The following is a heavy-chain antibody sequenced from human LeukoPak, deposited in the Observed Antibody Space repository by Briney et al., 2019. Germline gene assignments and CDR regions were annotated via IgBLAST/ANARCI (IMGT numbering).Heavy chain of an antibody. CDR2: IIPIFGTA. D-gene: IGHD1-7*01. V-gene: IGHV1-69*05. Sequence: SVTVSCKASGGTFSSYAISWVRQAPGQGLEWMGGIIPIFGTANYAQKFQGRVTITTDESTSTAYMELSSLRSEGTAVYYCARGIENLELGWFDYWGQGTLVTVSS. J-gene: IGHJ4*02. CDR1: GGTFSSYA. CDR3: ARGIENLELGWFDY.